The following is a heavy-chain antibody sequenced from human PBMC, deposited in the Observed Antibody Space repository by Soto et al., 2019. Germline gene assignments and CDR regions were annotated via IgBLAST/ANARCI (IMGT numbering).Heavy chain of an antibody. V-gene: IGHV1-69*13. CDR3: ARGRRYDILTGYASGVHYYGMDV. CDR2: IIPIFGTA. J-gene: IGHJ6*02. D-gene: IGHD3-9*01. Sequence: GASVKVSCKASGGTFSSYAISWVRQAPGQGLEWMGGIIPIFGTANYAQKLQGRVTITADESTSTAYMELSSLRSEDTAVYYCARGRRYDILTGYASGVHYYGMDVWGQGTTVTVSS. CDR1: GGTFSSYA.